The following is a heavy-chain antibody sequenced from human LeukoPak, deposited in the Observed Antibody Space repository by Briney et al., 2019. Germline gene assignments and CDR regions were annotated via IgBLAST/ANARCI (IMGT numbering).Heavy chain of an antibody. D-gene: IGHD3-3*01. CDR3: ARGAIFEEYYFDY. CDR2: IIPIFGTA. Sequence: GSSVKVSCKASGCTSSSYALTGVGQAPGQGLDGMGRIIPIFGTANSAQTFQGRVTITTDESTSTAYMELSSLRSEDTAVYYCARGAIFEEYYFDYWGKGTLVTVSS. V-gene: IGHV1-69*05. CDR1: GCTSSSYA. J-gene: IGHJ4*01.